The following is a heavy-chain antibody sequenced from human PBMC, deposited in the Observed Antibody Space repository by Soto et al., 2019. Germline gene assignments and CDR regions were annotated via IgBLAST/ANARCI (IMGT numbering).Heavy chain of an antibody. J-gene: IGHJ6*02. V-gene: IGHV1-46*01. D-gene: IGHD4-17*01. CDR3: ARGTTVAHPYYYYGMDV. CDR1: GYTFTSYY. Sequence: ASVEVSCKASGYTFTSYYMHWVRQAPGQGLEWMGIINPSGGSTSYAQKFQGRVTMTRDTSTSTVYMELSSLRSEDTAVYYCARGTTVAHPYYYYGMDVWGQGTTVTVSS. CDR2: INPSGGST.